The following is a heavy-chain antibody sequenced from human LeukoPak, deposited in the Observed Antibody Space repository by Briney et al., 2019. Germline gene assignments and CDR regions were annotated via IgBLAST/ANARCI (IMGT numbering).Heavy chain of an antibody. CDR1: GFTFRSYV. CDR3: ARSNGSGRANHDMDP. D-gene: IGHD3-10*01. Sequence: PGGSLRLSYAASGFTFRSYVMHWVRQAPGKGLEWVALIVYDGSNKYDESSKHYADSVKGRFPISRDNSKNTLYLQLKILRAEDTAVYYCARSNGSGRANHDMDPRGQGTEVTVSS. J-gene: IGHJ5*02. V-gene: IGHV3-30*03. CDR2: IVYDGSNK.